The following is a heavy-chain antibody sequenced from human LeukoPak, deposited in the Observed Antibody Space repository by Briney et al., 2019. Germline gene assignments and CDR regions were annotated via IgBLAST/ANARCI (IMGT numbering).Heavy chain of an antibody. CDR3: ARGLMTTVTS. V-gene: IGHV4-61*02. CDR1: GGSISSGSYY. D-gene: IGHD4-17*01. Sequence: SQTLSLTCTVSGGSISSGSYYWSWIRQPAGKGLEWIGRIYTSGSTNYNPSLKSRVTISVDTSKNQFSLKLSSVTAADTAVYYCARGLMTTVTSWGQGTLVTVSS. CDR2: IYTSGST. J-gene: IGHJ4*02.